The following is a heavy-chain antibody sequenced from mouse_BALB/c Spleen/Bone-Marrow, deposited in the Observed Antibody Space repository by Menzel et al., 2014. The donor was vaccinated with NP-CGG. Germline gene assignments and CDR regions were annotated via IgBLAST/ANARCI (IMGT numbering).Heavy chain of an antibody. D-gene: IGHD2-14*01. V-gene: IGHV5-12-2*01. Sequence: EVKLAESGGGLVQPGGSLKLSCAASGFTFNSNTMSWVRQTPEKRLELVAYITNGGGATYYLDTVKGRFTISRDSAKNTLYLQMSSLKSEDTAMYYCARPRYPFYAMDSWGQGTSVTVSS. J-gene: IGHJ4*01. CDR1: GFTFNSNT. CDR2: ITNGGGAT. CDR3: ARPRYPFYAMDS.